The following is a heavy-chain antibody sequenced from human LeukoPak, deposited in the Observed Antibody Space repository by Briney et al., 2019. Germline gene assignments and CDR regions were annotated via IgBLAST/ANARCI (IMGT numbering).Heavy chain of an antibody. J-gene: IGHJ4*02. CDR1: GYTFTDYY. D-gene: IGHD3-10*01. CDR3: ARGDYYGSGNVLPG. V-gene: IGHV1-2*02. Sequence: ASVKVSCKAFGYTFTDYYIYWVRQAPGQGLEWMGWINPDSGGTNYVQKFQGRVTMTRDTSISTAYMELSRLRSDDTAVYYCARGDYYGSGNVLPGWGQGTLVTVSS. CDR2: INPDSGGT.